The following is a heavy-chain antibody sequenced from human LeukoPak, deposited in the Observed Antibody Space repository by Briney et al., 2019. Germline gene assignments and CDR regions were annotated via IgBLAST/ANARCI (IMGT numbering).Heavy chain of an antibody. J-gene: IGHJ4*02. V-gene: IGHV3-74*01. D-gene: IGHD2-15*01. CDR2: LNSDGSST. CDR1: GFTFRSYA. Sequence: GGSLRLSCAASGFTFRSYAMTRVRQAPGKGLVWVSRLNSDGSSTNYADSVKGRFTISRDNAKNTLFLQMNTLRAEDTAVYYCARDVAYFDYWGQGTLVTVSS. CDR3: ARDVAYFDY.